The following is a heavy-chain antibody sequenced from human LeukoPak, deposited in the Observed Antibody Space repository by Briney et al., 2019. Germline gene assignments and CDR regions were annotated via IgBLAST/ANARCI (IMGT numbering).Heavy chain of an antibody. CDR1: GFTFSSYA. Sequence: GGSLRLSCAASGFTFSSYAMHWVRQAPGKGLEWVAVISYDGSNKYYADSVKGRFTISRDNSKNTLYLQMGSLRAEDMAVYYCARDRGTGPGDYFDYWGQGTLVTVSS. D-gene: IGHD3/OR15-3a*01. CDR3: ARDRGTGPGDYFDY. V-gene: IGHV3-30*14. CDR2: ISYDGSNK. J-gene: IGHJ4*02.